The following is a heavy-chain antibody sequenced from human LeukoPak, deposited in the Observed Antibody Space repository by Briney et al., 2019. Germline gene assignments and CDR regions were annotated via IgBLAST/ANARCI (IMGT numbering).Heavy chain of an antibody. CDR1: GFTFSSYE. CDR3: ATLWDPVAGTTQPLL. Sequence: PGGSPRLSCAASGFTFSSYEMNWVRQAPGKGLEWVSYISGSGSTIYYGDSLEGRFTISRDSANNSLYLQINSLRVEDTAVYYCATLWDPVAGTTQPLLWGEGTLVTVSS. CDR2: ISGSGSTI. J-gene: IGHJ4*02. V-gene: IGHV3-48*03. D-gene: IGHD6-19*01.